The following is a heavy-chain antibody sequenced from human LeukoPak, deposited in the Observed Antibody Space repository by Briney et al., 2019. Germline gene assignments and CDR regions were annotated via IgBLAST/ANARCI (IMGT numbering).Heavy chain of an antibody. CDR1: GFIFTTYG. CDR3: AKDHIDTWSLDY. D-gene: IGHD2-8*02. V-gene: IGHV3-30*02. CDR2: IRFDGTDK. Sequence: GGSLRLSCVASGFIFTTYGMHWVRQAPGKGLEWVAYIRFDGTDKYYADSVKGRFTISRDNSRNTVYVQMNSLRAEDTAVYYCAKDHIDTWSLDYWGQGTLVTVSS. J-gene: IGHJ4*02.